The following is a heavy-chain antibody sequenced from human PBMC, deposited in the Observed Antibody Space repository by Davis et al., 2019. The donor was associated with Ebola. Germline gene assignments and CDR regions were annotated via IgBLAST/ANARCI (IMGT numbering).Heavy chain of an antibody. CDR2: IYHSGST. D-gene: IGHD5-18*01. V-gene: IGHV4-4*02. CDR3: ARHTAPIYGIDV. J-gene: IGHJ6*02. Sequence: SETLSLTCAVSGGSISSSNWWRWVRQPPGKGLEWIGEIYHSGSTNYNPSLNSRVTISVDTSKKQFSLRVTSVTAADTAVYYCARHTAPIYGIDVWGQGTTVTVSS. CDR1: GGSISSSNW.